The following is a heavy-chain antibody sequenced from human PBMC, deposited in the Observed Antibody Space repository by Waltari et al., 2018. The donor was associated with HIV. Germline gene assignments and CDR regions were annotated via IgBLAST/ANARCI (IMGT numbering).Heavy chain of an antibody. J-gene: IGHJ6*02. Sequence: QVQLQESGPGLVKPSQTLSLTCTVSGGPISSGDYYWSWIRQSPGKGLEWIGHIYYSGTTYYNPSLKSRVTISVDTSKIQFSLNLGSVTAADTAVYYCAKDPLGFGYYGMNVWGQGTTVTVSS. V-gene: IGHV4-30-4*01. CDR3: AKDPLGFGYYGMNV. D-gene: IGHD3-10*01. CDR1: GGPISSGDYY. CDR2: IYYSGTT.